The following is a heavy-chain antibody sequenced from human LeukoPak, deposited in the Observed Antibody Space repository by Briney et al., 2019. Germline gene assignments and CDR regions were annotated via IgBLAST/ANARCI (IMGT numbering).Heavy chain of an antibody. CDR2: ISSSSSYI. V-gene: IGHV3-21*04. J-gene: IGHJ4*02. CDR3: AKEGYGDYTYFDY. CDR1: GFTFSSYS. Sequence: GGSLRLSCAASGFTFSSYSMNWVRQAPGKGLEWVSSISSSSSYIYYADSVKGRFTISRDNSKNTLYLQMNSLRAEDTAVYYCAKEGYGDYTYFDYWGQGTLVTVSS. D-gene: IGHD4-17*01.